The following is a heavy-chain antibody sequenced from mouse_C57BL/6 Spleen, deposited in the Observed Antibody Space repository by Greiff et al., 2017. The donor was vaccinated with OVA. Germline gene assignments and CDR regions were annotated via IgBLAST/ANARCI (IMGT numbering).Heavy chain of an antibody. Sequence: VQLLQSGAELARPGASLKLSCKASGYTFTSYGISWVRQRTGQGLEWIGEIYPRSGNTYYNEKFKGKATLTADKSSSTAYMELRSLTSEDSAVYFCARHYDGYYCFDYWGQGTTLTVSS. CDR1: GYTFTSYG. CDR2: IYPRSGNT. V-gene: IGHV1-81*01. D-gene: IGHD2-3*01. CDR3: ARHYDGYYCFDY. J-gene: IGHJ2*01.